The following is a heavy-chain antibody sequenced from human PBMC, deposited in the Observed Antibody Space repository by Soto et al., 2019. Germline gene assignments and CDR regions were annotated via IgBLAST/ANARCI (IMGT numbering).Heavy chain of an antibody. Sequence: EVQLVESGGGLVQPGGSLRLSCAASGFTFSSYSMIWVRQPPGKGLECISYIDSGGGTKYQTDSVKGRFTIASDNAKNSPYLQMNGLRGEDTAVYYCARRSSGWYSDYWGLGTLVTVSS. CDR2: IDSGGGTK. V-gene: IGHV3-48*01. CDR1: GFTFSSYS. D-gene: IGHD6-19*01. J-gene: IGHJ4*02. CDR3: ARRSSGWYSDY.